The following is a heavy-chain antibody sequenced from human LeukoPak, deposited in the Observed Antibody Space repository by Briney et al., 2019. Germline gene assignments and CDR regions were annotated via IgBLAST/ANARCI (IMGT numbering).Heavy chain of an antibody. J-gene: IGHJ4*02. Sequence: PGGSLRLSCAASGFTFSSYAMHWVRQAPGKGLEWVAVISYDGSNKYYADSVKGRFTISRDNAKNSLYLQMNSLRAEDTAVYYCASSTLGLGIGHFDYWGQGTLVTVSS. D-gene: IGHD3/OR15-3a*01. V-gene: IGHV3-30-3*01. CDR2: ISYDGSNK. CDR1: GFTFSSYA. CDR3: ASSTLGLGIGHFDY.